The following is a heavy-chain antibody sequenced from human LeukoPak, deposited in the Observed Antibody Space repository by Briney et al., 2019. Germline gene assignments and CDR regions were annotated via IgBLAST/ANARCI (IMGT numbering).Heavy chain of an antibody. D-gene: IGHD1-26*01. CDR1: GYSFTSYW. J-gene: IGHJ4*02. Sequence: GESLKISCKGSGYSFTSYWIGWVRQMPGKGLEWMGIIYPGDSDTRYSPSLQGQVTISADKSISTAYLQWSSLKASDTAMYYCARTNIWELLLIDYWGQGTLVTVSS. CDR3: ARTNIWELLLIDY. CDR2: IYPGDSDT. V-gene: IGHV5-51*01.